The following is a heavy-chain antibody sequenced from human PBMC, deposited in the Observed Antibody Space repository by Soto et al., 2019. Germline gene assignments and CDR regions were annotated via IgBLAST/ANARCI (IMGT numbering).Heavy chain of an antibody. D-gene: IGHD3-10*01. CDR2: IDWDDDK. J-gene: IGHJ4*02. V-gene: IGHV2-70*11. CDR1: GFSLSTSGMC. Sequence: SGPTLVNPTQTLTLTCTFSGFSLSTSGMCVSWIRQPPGKALEWLARIDWDDDKYYSTSLKTRLTISKDTSKNQVVLTMTNTDPVDTATYYCARIYGSGSYYSSYFDYWGQGTLVTVSS. CDR3: ARIYGSGSYYSSYFDY.